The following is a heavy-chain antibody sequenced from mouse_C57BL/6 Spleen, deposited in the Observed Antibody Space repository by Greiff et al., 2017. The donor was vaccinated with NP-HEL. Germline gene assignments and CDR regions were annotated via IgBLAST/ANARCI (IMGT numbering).Heavy chain of an antibody. D-gene: IGHD2-1*01. CDR2: IHPNSGST. J-gene: IGHJ2*01. CDR3: ARKGIYYGNFDYFDY. CDR1: GYTFTSYW. V-gene: IGHV1-64*01. Sequence: QVQLQQPGAELVKPGASVKLSCKASGYTFTSYWMHWVKQRPGQGLEWIGMIHPNSGSTNYNEKFKSKATLTVDQSSSTAYMQLSSLTSEDSAVYYCARKGIYYGNFDYFDYWGQGTTLTVSS.